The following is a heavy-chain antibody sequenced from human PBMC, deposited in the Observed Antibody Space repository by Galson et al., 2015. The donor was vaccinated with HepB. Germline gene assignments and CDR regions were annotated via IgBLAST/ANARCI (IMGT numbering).Heavy chain of an antibody. Sequence: SETLSLTCTVSGDSISTSLYYWGWIRQGPGKDLEWIGSVYYGGTTYYSPSFQSRVAMSVDTSKNQLSLTLTSVTAADTAVYYCARPLVLNGRFYPGVGPFHIWGQGTMVTVSS. CDR2: VYYGGTT. CDR1: GDSISTSLYY. V-gene: IGHV4-39*01. D-gene: IGHD1-26*01. CDR3: ARPLVLNGRFYPGVGPFHI. J-gene: IGHJ3*02.